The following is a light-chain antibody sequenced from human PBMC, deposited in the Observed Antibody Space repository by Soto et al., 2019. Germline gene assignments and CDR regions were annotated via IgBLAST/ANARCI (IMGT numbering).Light chain of an antibody. CDR2: EVN. Sequence: TQPAYVSGPPGQSITISCTGTSSNVGSYKLVSWYQQHPGKAPKLMIFEVNKRPSGVSNRFSGSKSGNTASLTISGLKVEDEADYYCCSSGGSPTYVFGTGTKVTVL. CDR1: SSNVGSYKL. CDR3: CSSGGSPTYV. V-gene: IGLV2-23*02. J-gene: IGLJ1*01.